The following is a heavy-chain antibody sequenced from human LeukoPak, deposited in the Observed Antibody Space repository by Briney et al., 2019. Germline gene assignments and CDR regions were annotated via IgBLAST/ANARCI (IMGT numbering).Heavy chain of an antibody. CDR2: IYYSGST. CDR1: GASISSYY. Sequence: SETLSLTCTVSGASISSYYWSWIRQPPGKGLEWIGYIYYSGSTNYNPSLKSRVTISVDTSKNQFSLKLSSVTAADTAVYYCARSLSRYYYYGMDVWGQGTTVTVSS. CDR3: ARSLSRYYYYGMDV. J-gene: IGHJ6*02. V-gene: IGHV4-59*01.